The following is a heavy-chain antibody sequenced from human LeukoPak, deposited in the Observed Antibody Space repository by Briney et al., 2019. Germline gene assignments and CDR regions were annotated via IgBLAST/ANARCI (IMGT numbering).Heavy chain of an antibody. Sequence: PSETLSLTCTVSGDSVTSGTYYWTWIRQPPGKGLEWIAYITYNENTNYNPSLKSRLTISLDTSSNQFSLRLSSVTAVDTAIYYCAREASLVRGIFITRYGLDVWGRGTTVTVSS. V-gene: IGHV4-61*01. CDR3: AREASLVRGIFITRYGLDV. D-gene: IGHD3-10*01. CDR1: GDSVTSGTYY. CDR2: ITYNENT. J-gene: IGHJ6*04.